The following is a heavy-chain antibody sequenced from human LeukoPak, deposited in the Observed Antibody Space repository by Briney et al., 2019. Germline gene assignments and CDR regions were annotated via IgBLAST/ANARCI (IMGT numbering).Heavy chain of an antibody. V-gene: IGHV5-51*01. Sequence: GESLKISCKGSGYRFTSYWISWVRRMPGKGLEWMGLIYAGDSNTRYRPSFQGQVTISVDKSISTAYLQWSSLKASDTAMYYCARLGGDLYCTSTRCFYDYWGQGTLVTVSP. D-gene: IGHD2-2*01. CDR1: GYRFTSYW. J-gene: IGHJ4*02. CDR3: ARLGGDLYCTSTRCFYDY. CDR2: IYAGDSNT.